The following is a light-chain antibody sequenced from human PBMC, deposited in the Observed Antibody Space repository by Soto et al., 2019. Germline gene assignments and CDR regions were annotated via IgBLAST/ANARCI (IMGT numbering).Light chain of an antibody. CDR1: NIGSKR. CDR2: DDR. CDR3: QVWDSSSDHYV. Sequence: ELTQPPSVAVAPGQTARVTCGGNNIGSKRVYWYQQRPGQAPVLVVYDDRDRPSGIPERFSGSNSGNTATLTISGVEAGDEADYYCQVWDSSSDHYVFGTGNKVTVL. V-gene: IGLV3-21*02. J-gene: IGLJ1*01.